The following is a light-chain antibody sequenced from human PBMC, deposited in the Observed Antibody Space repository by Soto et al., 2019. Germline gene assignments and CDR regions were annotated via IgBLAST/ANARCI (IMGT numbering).Light chain of an antibody. J-gene: IGKJ4*01. CDR1: QSISSY. CDR2: AAS. CDR3: QQSYSTLT. V-gene: IGKV1-39*01. Sequence: DIQMTQSPSSLSASVGDRVTITCRASQSISSYLNWYQQKPGKAPNLLIYAASSLQSGVPSRFSGSRSGTDFTLTISSLQPEEFATYYCQQSYSTLTFCGGTKVEIK.